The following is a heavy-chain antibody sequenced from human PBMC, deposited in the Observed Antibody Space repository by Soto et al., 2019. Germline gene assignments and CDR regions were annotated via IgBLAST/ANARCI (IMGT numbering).Heavy chain of an antibody. J-gene: IGHJ4*02. CDR2: ISSSSSYI. Sequence: EVQLVKSGGGLVKPGGSLRLSCAASGFTFSPYSMNWVRQAPGKGLEWVSSISSSSSYIYYADSVEGRITISRDNARSSMYLQMNSLRAEDTAVYYCARSSLGILRFLEWSFDSWGQGTLVTVSS. CDR1: GFTFSPYS. CDR3: ARSSLGILRFLEWSFDS. V-gene: IGHV3-21*01. D-gene: IGHD3-3*01.